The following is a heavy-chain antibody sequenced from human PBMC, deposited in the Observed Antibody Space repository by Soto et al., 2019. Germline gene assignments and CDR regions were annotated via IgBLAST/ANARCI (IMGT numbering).Heavy chain of an antibody. CDR1: GFSLDSPAVG. CDR2: IYWDDDN. V-gene: IGHV2-5*02. Sequence: QITLKESGPTLVKPTQTLTLTCSFSGFSLDSPAVGVNWIRQPPGKAPEWLALIYWDDDNHYSPSLKSRLTITKDTSKNQVVLTMTNMDPVDTATYYCAHGSGWLSDYWGQGTLVIVSS. CDR3: AHGSGWLSDY. D-gene: IGHD6-13*01. J-gene: IGHJ4*02.